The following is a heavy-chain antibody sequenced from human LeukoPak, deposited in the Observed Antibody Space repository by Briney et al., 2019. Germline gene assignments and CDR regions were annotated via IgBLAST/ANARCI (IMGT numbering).Heavy chain of an antibody. CDR3: ARGRYSNDY. CDR1: GYMFTDFH. Sequence: ASVKVSCRAVGYMFTDFHVHWVRQAPGQGLEWMGWIYPSTNGTKSAQKFQGRITLTRDTSISTVFMELNNLRSDDTAVYYCARGRYSNDYWGQETLVTVSS. J-gene: IGHJ4*02. D-gene: IGHD2-21*01. V-gene: IGHV1-2*02. CDR2: IYPSTNGT.